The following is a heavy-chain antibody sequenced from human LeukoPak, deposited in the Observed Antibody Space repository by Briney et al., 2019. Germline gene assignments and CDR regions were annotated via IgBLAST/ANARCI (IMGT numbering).Heavy chain of an antibody. V-gene: IGHV3-30-3*01. CDR1: GFTFSSYA. CDR3: ARDIDY. Sequence: PGRSLRLSCAASGFTFSSYAMHWVRQAPGKGLEWVSVISYDGSNKYYADSVKGRVTISRDNSKNTVCLQMNSLRAEDTAVYYCARDIDYWGQGTLVTVSS. CDR2: ISYDGSNK. J-gene: IGHJ4*02.